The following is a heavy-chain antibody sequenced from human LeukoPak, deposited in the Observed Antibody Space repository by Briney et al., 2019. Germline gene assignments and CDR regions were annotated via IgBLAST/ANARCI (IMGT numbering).Heavy chain of an antibody. CDR2: ISSSGSTI. CDR1: GFTFSSYE. CDR3: ARATYYDSSSAFDI. Sequence: GGSLRLSCAASGFTFSSYEMNWVSQAPGKGLEWVSYISSSGSTIYYADSVKGRFTISRDNAKNSLYLQMNSLRAEDTAVYYCARATYYDSSSAFDIWGQGTMVTVSS. V-gene: IGHV3-48*03. J-gene: IGHJ3*02. D-gene: IGHD3-22*01.